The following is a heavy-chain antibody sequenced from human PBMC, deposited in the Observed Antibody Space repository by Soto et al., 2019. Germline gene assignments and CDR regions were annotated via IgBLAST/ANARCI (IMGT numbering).Heavy chain of an antibody. D-gene: IGHD5-18*01. V-gene: IGHV1-69*13. Sequence: EASVKVSCKASGGTFSSYAISWVRQAPGQGLEWMGGIIPIFGTANYAQKFQGRVTITADESTSTAYMELSSLRSEDTAVYYCAGDTPVDTAMGSKLYGMDVWGQGTTVTVSS. J-gene: IGHJ6*02. CDR1: GGTFSSYA. CDR3: AGDTPVDTAMGSKLYGMDV. CDR2: IIPIFGTA.